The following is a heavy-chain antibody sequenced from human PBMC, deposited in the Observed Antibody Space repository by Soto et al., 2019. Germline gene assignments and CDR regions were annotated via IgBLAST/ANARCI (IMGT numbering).Heavy chain of an antibody. D-gene: IGHD6-6*01. CDR3: ASSSIAARLYYYGMDV. V-gene: IGHV5-51*01. J-gene: IGHJ6*02. CDR1: GYSFTSYW. CDR2: IYPGDSDT. Sequence: ESLKISCQGSGYSFTSYWIGWVRQMPGKGLEWMGIIYPGDSDTRYSPSFQGQVTISADKSISTAYLQWSSLKASDTAMYYCASSSIAARLYYYGMDVWGQGTTVTVSS.